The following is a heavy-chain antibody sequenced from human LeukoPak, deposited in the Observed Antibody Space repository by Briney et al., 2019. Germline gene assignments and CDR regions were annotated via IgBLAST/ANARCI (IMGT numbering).Heavy chain of an antibody. CDR1: GFTFSSYS. J-gene: IGHJ3*02. Sequence: GGSLRLSCAASGFTFSSYSMNWVRQAPGKGLEWVSSISSSSSYIYYADSVKGRFTISRDNAKNSLYLQMNSLRAEDTAVYYCASGRITMVRGVNVDIWGQGTMVTVSS. D-gene: IGHD3-10*01. CDR2: ISSSSSYI. V-gene: IGHV3-21*01. CDR3: ASGRITMVRGVNVDI.